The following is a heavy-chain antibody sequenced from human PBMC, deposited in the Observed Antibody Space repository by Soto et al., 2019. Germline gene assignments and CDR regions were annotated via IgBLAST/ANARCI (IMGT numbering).Heavy chain of an antibody. CDR2: INHSGST. D-gene: IGHD4-17*01. CDR3: ASLPRVTTEPSLDY. J-gene: IGHJ4*02. CDR1: GGSFSGYY. Sequence: SETLSLTCAVYGGSFSGYYWSWIRQPPGKGLEWIGEINHSGSTNYNPSLKSRVTISVDTSKNQFSLKLSSVTAADTAVYYCASLPRVTTEPSLDYWGQGTLVTVSS. V-gene: IGHV4-34*01.